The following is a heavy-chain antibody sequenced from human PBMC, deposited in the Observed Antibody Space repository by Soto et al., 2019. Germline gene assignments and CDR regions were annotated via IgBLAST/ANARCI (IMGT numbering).Heavy chain of an antibody. D-gene: IGHD6-19*01. V-gene: IGHV4-4*07. CDR2: IYTSGST. Sequence: SETLSLTCTVSGGYISSYYWSWILQPAGKGLEWIGRIYTSGSTNYNPSLKSRFTMSVDTSKNQFSLKLSSVTAGDTAVYYCARDLYSSGWYIFDYWGQGTLVTVSS. J-gene: IGHJ4*02. CDR3: ARDLYSSGWYIFDY. CDR1: GGYISSYY.